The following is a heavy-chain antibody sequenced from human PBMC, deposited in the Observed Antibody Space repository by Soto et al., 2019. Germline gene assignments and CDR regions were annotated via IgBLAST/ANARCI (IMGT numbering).Heavy chain of an antibody. CDR2: LYLAAAAT. J-gene: IGHJ6*01. Sequence: GESLKISCKVSGYNFSSYFIGWVRHMPGKGREGMGILYLAAAATSYIPSLLGQFRISADNTISTPYLQGSSRKDSDTASYYCTRQYCSSTSFPTTGIDVWGQGATVPVSS. CDR3: TRQYCSSTSFPTTGIDV. V-gene: IGHV5-51*01. D-gene: IGHD2-2*01. CDR1: GYNFSSYF.